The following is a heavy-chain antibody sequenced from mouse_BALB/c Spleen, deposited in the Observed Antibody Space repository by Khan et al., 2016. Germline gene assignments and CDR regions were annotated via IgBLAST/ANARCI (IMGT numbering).Heavy chain of an antibody. D-gene: IGHD2-3*01. CDR3: TSDGPNYAMYY. CDR1: GYSITSDYA. J-gene: IGHJ4*01. Sequence: EVQLQESGPGLMKPSQSLSLTCTVTGYSITSDYAWNWIRQFPGNKLEWMGYIIYSGSTTYTPSLKSRISITRDTSKNQFFLQLNSVTIEDIATXYCTSDGPNYAMYYWGQGTSVTFSS. CDR2: IIYSGST. V-gene: IGHV3-2*02.